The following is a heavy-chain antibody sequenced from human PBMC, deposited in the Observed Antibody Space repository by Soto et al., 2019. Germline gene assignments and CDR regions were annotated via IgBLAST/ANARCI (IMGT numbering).Heavy chain of an antibody. J-gene: IGHJ4*02. CDR3: ARQTGGFGYYFDY. CDR1: GGSISSSSYY. V-gene: IGHV4-39*01. CDR2: IYHSGST. D-gene: IGHD3-16*01. Sequence: QLQLQESGPGLVKPSETLSLTCTVSGGSISSSSYYWGWIRQPPGKELEWIGAIYHSGSTYYHPSLKSRVTISVDTFKNQFSLRLTSLTAADTAVYFCARQTGGFGYYFDYWGQGTLVTVSS.